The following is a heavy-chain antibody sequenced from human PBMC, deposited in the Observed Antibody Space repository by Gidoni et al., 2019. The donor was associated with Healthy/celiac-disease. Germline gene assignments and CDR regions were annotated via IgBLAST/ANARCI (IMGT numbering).Heavy chain of an antibody. J-gene: IGHJ4*02. V-gene: IGHV2-70*01. CDR1: GFSLSTSGMC. Sequence: QVTLRESGPALVKPTQTLTLTCTFSGFSLSTSGMCVSWIRQPPGKALEWLALIDWDDDKYYSTSLKTRLTISKDTSKNQVVLTMTNMDPVDTATYYCARIRDVGYYDSSGYDYWGQGTLVTVSS. CDR2: IDWDDDK. CDR3: ARIRDVGYYDSSGYDY. D-gene: IGHD3-22*01.